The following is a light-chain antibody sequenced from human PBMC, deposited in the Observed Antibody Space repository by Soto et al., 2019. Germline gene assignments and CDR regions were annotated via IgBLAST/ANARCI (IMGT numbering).Light chain of an antibody. CDR1: QSISSN. CDR3: QQYNNWPPAT. J-gene: IGKJ4*01. Sequence: EIVLTQSPATLSVSPGERATLSCRASQSISSNLAGCQQKPGQAPRLLMFRTSSRATGFPARCSGSGSGREFNLPISSLQSEDFVVYYCQQYNNWPPATFGGGTKVDIK. V-gene: IGKV3-15*01. CDR2: RTS.